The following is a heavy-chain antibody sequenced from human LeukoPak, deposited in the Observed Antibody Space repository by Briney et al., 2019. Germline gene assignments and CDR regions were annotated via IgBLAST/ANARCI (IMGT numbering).Heavy chain of an antibody. J-gene: IGHJ4*02. CDR1: GFTFSGYH. D-gene: IGHD1-26*01. CDR2: ISASAAMT. CDR3: AKDRSIGTYYTFDH. Sequence: GGSLRLSCAASGFTFSGYHMSWIRQAPGKGLEWVSSISASAAMTYYADSVKGRFTVSRDNSNNRLYLQMSGLTAADTAVYYCAKDRSIGTYYTFDHWGQGTLVTVSS. V-gene: IGHV3-23*01.